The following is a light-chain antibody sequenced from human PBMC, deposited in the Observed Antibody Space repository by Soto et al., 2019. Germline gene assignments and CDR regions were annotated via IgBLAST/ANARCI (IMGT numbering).Light chain of an antibody. CDR2: DAS. CDR1: QSVGSK. Sequence: EIVITQSPATLSVSPGERVTLSCRASQSVGSKLAWYQQRPGQAPRLLIYDASNRATGIPARFSGSGSGTEFSLTISSLQSEDFAVYSCQQYGDWPGAFGGGTKVDIK. V-gene: IGKV3D-15*01. J-gene: IGKJ4*01. CDR3: QQYGDWPGA.